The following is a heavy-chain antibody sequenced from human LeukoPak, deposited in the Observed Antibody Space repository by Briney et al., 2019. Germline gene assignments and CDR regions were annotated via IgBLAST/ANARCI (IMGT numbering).Heavy chain of an antibody. CDR3: ARGARIKDIVVVPAAAMIVNYYGMDV. V-gene: IGHV3-21*01. J-gene: IGHJ6*02. Sequence: GGSLRLSRAASGFTFSSYSMNWVRQAPGKGLEWVSSISSSSSYIYYADSVKGRFTISRDNAKNSLYLQMNSLRAEDTAVYYCARGARIKDIVVVPAAAMIVNYYGMDVWGQGTTVTVSS. CDR2: ISSSSSYI. D-gene: IGHD2-2*01. CDR1: GFTFSSYS.